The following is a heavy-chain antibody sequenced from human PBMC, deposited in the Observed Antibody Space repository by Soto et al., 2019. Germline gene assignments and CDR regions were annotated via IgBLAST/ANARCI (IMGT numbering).Heavy chain of an antibody. CDR1: GFTFSSYA. V-gene: IGHV3-23*01. Sequence: PGGSLRHPCAVSGFTFSSYAISWFRQAPGKGLEWVSSISDSGSSTYYADSVKGRFTISRDNSKNTLYLQMNSLRAEDAAVYYCAKGNTYSSSWYGPFDYWGQGTLVTVSS. CDR2: ISDSGSST. CDR3: AKGNTYSSSWYGPFDY. J-gene: IGHJ4*02. D-gene: IGHD6-13*01.